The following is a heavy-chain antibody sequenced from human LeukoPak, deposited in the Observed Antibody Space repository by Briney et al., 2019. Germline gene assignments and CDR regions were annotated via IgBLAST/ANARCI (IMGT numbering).Heavy chain of an antibody. Sequence: GASVKVSCKASGYTFTSYGISWVRQAPGQGLEWMGWISAYNGNTNYAQKLQGRVTMTRNTSISTAYMELSSLRSEDTAVYYCARQWELLRSWGGWGDAFDIWGQGTMVTVSS. V-gene: IGHV1-18*01. CDR3: ARQWELLRSWGGWGDAFDI. J-gene: IGHJ3*02. CDR2: ISAYNGNT. D-gene: IGHD1-26*01. CDR1: GYTFTSYG.